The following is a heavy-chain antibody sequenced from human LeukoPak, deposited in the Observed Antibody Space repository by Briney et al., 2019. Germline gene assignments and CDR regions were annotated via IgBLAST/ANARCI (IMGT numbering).Heavy chain of an antibody. Sequence: PSETLSLTCAVYGGTLRGYFYNWIRQPPGKALEWIGNIYSSGTTNYNPSLKSRITISVDTSRNQFSLRVSSVTAADTAVYYCAREERDKSWYVVGDYWGQGTLVTVSS. CDR1: GGTLRGYF. CDR3: AREERDKSWYVVGDY. J-gene: IGHJ4*02. V-gene: IGHV4-4*09. D-gene: IGHD6-13*01. CDR2: IYSSGTT.